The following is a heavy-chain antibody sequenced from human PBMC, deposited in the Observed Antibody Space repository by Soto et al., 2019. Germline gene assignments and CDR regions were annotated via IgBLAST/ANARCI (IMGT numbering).Heavy chain of an antibody. V-gene: IGHV3-23*01. CDR1: GFTFSNYA. CDR2: ISGGSGDST. D-gene: IGHD1-26*01. J-gene: IGHJ4*02. Sequence: GCLRLSCAASGFTFSNYALNWVRQAPGKGLEWVSGISGGSGDSTFYADSVQGRFTISRDNSKNTLHLQMNSLRTEDTAVYYCAKNRPSWATRAAFDYWGQGTLVTVSS. CDR3: AKNRPSWATRAAFDY.